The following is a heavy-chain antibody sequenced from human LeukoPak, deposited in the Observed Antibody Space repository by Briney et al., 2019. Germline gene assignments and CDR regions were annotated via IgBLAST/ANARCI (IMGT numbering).Heavy chain of an antibody. CDR3: VGMPPLDAFDI. CDR1: GFTFSSYA. V-gene: IGHV3-23*01. CDR2: ISGGGSST. D-gene: IGHD2-2*01. Sequence: QAGGSLRLSCADSGFTFSSYAMSWVRQAPGKGLEWVSGISGGGSSTYYADSVKGRFTISRDNSKNTLYLQMNSLRAEDTAVYYCVGMPPLDAFDIWGQGTMVTVSS. J-gene: IGHJ3*02.